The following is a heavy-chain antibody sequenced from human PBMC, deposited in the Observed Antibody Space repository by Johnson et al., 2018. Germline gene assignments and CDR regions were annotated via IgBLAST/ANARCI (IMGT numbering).Heavy chain of an antibody. CDR3: AVSSSSQFRGYFQH. J-gene: IGHJ1*01. V-gene: IGHV3-9*01. Sequence: VQLLESGGGLVQPGRSLRLSCAASGFTFDDYAMHWVRQAPGKGVAWVSGISWNSGSIGYSDSGKGRFTISRDDAKNSLYLQMNSRRDEDTALYYCAVSSSSQFRGYFQHWGQGTLVTVSS. D-gene: IGHD2-2*01. CDR1: GFTFDDYA. CDR2: ISWNSGSI.